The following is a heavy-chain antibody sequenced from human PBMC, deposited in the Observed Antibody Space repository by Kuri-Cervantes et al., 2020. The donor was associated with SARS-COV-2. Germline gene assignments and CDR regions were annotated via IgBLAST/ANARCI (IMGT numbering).Heavy chain of an antibody. Sequence: GGSLRLSCVATGFTFSGYTMNWVRQAPGKALQWVSSISGGGSYIYYADSVKGRFTVSRDSAKSSLYLQMNSLRGEDTAVYYCARVAGEGPIYYYYMDVWGKGTTVTVSS. D-gene: IGHD2-21*01. J-gene: IGHJ6*03. CDR1: GFTFSGYT. CDR3: ARVAGEGPIYYYYMDV. V-gene: IGHV3-21*01. CDR2: ISGGGSYI.